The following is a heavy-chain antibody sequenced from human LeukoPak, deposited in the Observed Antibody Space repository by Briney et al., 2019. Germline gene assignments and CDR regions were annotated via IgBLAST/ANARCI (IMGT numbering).Heavy chain of an antibody. Sequence: PSETLSLTCAVSGGPISSYYWSWIRQPAGKGLEWIGRIYTSGSTNYNPSLKSRVTMSVDTSKNQFSLKLSSVTAADTAVYYCAREENYDFWSGYFDYWGQGTLVTVSS. CDR3: AREENYDFWSGYFDY. CDR2: IYTSGST. V-gene: IGHV4-4*07. J-gene: IGHJ4*02. D-gene: IGHD3-3*01. CDR1: GGPISSYY.